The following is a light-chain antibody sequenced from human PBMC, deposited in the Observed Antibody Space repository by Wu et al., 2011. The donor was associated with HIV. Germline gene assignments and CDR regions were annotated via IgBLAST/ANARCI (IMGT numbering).Light chain of an antibody. CDR3: QQRGYWGT. V-gene: IGKV3-11*01. CDR2: GAS. CDR1: QSVSSN. J-gene: IGKJ4*01. Sequence: EVVLTQSPATLSVSLGKRATLSCRASQSVSSNLAWYQQKPGQAPRLLIYGASTRATGIPARFSGSGSGTDFTLTISRLEPEDFAVYYCQQRGYWGTFGGGTKVETK.